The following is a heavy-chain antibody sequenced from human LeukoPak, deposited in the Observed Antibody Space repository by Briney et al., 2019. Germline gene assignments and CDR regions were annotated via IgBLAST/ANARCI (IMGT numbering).Heavy chain of an antibody. V-gene: IGHV3-74*03. CDR3: AREKGSSNYDS. CDR2: INGDGSST. CDR1: GFTFNTYW. Sequence: GGSLRLSCAASGFTFNTYWMHWVRQVPGKGLVWVSRINGDGSSTAYADSVKDRFTISRDNAKNTVYLQMNRLRAEDTAVYYCAREKGSSNYDSWGQGTLVTVSS. D-gene: IGHD4-11*01. J-gene: IGHJ5*01.